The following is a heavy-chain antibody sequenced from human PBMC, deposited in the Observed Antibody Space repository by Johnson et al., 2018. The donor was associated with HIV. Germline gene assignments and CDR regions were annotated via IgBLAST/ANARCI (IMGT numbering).Heavy chain of an antibody. CDR1: GFTFDDYT. V-gene: IGHV3-43*01. J-gene: IGHJ3*02. Sequence: VQLVESGGVVVQPGGSLRLSCAASGFTFDDYTMHWVRQAPGKGLEWVSLISWDGGSTYYADSVKGRFTISRDNSKNSLYLQMNSLRTEDTALYYCAKDIGDGGNSEGVAFDIWGPGTVVTVSS. D-gene: IGHD4-23*01. CDR3: AKDIGDGGNSEGVAFDI. CDR2: ISWDGGST.